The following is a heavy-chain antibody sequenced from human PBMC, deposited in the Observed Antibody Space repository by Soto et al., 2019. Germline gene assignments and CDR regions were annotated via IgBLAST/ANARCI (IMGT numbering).Heavy chain of an antibody. CDR1: GYTFPGHF. CDR3: AREFPTYYDFWSGPEFYGMDV. D-gene: IGHD3-3*01. Sequence: GASVKVSCKTSGYTFPGHFIHWVRQAPGQGLEWRGWINPKSGGTNYAQKFQGRVTMTRDTSINAAYMDLIRLTSDDTAVYYCAREFPTYYDFWSGPEFYGMDVWGQGTTVTVSS. J-gene: IGHJ6*02. V-gene: IGHV1-2*02. CDR2: INPKSGGT.